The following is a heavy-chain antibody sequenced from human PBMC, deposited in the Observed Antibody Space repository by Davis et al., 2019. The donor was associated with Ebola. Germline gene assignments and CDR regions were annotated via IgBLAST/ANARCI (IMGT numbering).Heavy chain of an antibody. J-gene: IGHJ5*02. CDR1: GDTLTSYA. Sequence: SVKVSCKAVGDTLTSYAMTWVRQAPGQGLEWMGGIIPVFRTANYAQKFQGRLTVTADESTRTAYMELRSLRSDDTAVYYCANFYCSGGSCYSWFDPWGQGTLVTVSS. V-gene: IGHV1-69*13. CDR3: ANFYCSGGSCYSWFDP. D-gene: IGHD2-15*01. CDR2: IIPVFRTA.